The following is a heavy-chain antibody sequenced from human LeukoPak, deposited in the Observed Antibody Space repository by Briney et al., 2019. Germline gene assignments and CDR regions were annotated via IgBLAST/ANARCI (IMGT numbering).Heavy chain of an antibody. CDR2: INYSGNR. CDR3: ARGYDY. Sequence: SETLSLTSAVYGGSFTGYYWAWIRQPPGKGLEWIGKINYSGNRYSNPSLWSRATIDTSTNQFSLNLNSVTAADTAVHYCARGYDYWGRGTLVAVSS. V-gene: IGHV4-34*01. CDR1: GGSFTGYY. J-gene: IGHJ4*02.